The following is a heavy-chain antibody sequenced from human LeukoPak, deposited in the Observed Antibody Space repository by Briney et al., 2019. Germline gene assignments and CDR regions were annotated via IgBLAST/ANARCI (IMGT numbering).Heavy chain of an antibody. CDR1: GGSSGSYY. D-gene: IGHD5-24*01. V-gene: IGHV4-34*10. Sequence: SSETLSLTCAVYGGSSGSYYWSWIRQPPGKGLEWIGEINHSGNTNYNASLTSRITMSADTSKNQFSLNLTSVTAADTAVYYCARELSPTRAHDCWGQGTLVTVSS. J-gene: IGHJ4*02. CDR2: INHSGNT. CDR3: ARELSPTRAHDC.